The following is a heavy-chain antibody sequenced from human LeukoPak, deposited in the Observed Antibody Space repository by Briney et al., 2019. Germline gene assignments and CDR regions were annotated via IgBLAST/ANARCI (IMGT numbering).Heavy chain of an antibody. Sequence: GGSLRLSCAASGFTFSTYWMSWVRQAPGKGLEWVANIKQDESEKYYVDSVKGRFTISRDNAKNSLYLQMNSLRAEDTAVYYCARERITMIVVVADYWGQGTLVTVSS. D-gene: IGHD3-22*01. CDR1: GFTFSTYW. V-gene: IGHV3-7*01. CDR3: ARERITMIVVVADY. CDR2: IKQDESEK. J-gene: IGHJ4*02.